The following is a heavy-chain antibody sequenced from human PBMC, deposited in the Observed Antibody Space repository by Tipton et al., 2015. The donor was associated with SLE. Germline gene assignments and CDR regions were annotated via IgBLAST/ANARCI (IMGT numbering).Heavy chain of an antibody. J-gene: IGHJ6*02. CDR1: GGSIGSYH. CDR2: IFFTGST. V-gene: IGHV4-59*01. Sequence: TLSLTCTVSGGSIGSYHWSWIRQPPGKGLEWIGFIFFTGSTDYNPSLQSRVTISVDTSENQFSLRLTSVTAADTAVYYCARPGDYGGIYCCGFAVWGQGTPVPVSS. D-gene: IGHD4-23*01. CDR3: ARPGDYGGIYCCGFAV.